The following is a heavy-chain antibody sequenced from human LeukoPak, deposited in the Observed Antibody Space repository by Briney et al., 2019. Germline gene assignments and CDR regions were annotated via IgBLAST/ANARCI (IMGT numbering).Heavy chain of an antibody. D-gene: IGHD3-3*01. V-gene: IGHV4-30-4*01. CDR3: ARAGSYYDFWSGYYTTNWFDP. CDR2: IYYSGST. CDR1: GGSISSGDYY. Sequence: PSETLSLTCTVSGGSISSGDYYWSWIRQPPGKGLEWIGYIYYSGSTNYNPSLKSRVTISVDTSKNQFSLKLSSVTAADTAVYYCARAGSYYDFWSGYYTTNWFDPWGQGTLVTVSS. J-gene: IGHJ5*02.